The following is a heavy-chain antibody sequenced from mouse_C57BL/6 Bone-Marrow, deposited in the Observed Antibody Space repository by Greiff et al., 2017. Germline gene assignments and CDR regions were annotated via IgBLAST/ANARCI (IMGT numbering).Heavy chain of an antibody. V-gene: IGHV1-76*01. CDR2: IYPGSGNT. CDR3: ASPTYDNPYYYAMDY. Sequence: LVESGAELVRPGASVKLSCKASGYTFTDYYINWVKQRPGQGLEWIARIYPGSGNTYYNEKFKGKATLTAEKYSSTAYMQLSSLTSEDSSVDFCASPTYDNPYYYAMDYWGQGTSVTVSS. J-gene: IGHJ4*01. D-gene: IGHD2-1*01. CDR1: GYTFTDYY.